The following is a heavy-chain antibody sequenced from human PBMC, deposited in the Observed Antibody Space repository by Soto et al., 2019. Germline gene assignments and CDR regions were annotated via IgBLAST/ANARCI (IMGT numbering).Heavy chain of an antibody. Sequence: VESLKISCNGSGYSFTSYWIGGVRQMRWKGLEWMGIIYPGDSDTRYSPSFQGQVTISADKSISTAYLQWSSLKASDTAMYYCAMYSSSSDYYYGMDVWGQGTTVTVSS. CDR3: AMYSSSSDYYYGMDV. D-gene: IGHD6-6*01. CDR1: GYSFTSYW. J-gene: IGHJ6*02. CDR2: IYPGDSDT. V-gene: IGHV5-51*01.